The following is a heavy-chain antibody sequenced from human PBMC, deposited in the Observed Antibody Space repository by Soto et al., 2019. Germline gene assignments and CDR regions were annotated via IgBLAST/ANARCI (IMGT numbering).Heavy chain of an antibody. CDR3: ARGQDSGPESSSGY. J-gene: IGHJ4*02. V-gene: IGHV3-53*01. Sequence: EVQLVESGGVLIQPGGSLRLSCAASGFTVSSTYMSWIRQAPGKGLEWVSVIYSVGSTYYEDSVKGRFTISIDNSKNTLYLQMNSRRAEETAVYYRARGQDSGPESSSGYWGEATLVTVSS. CDR1: GFTVSSTY. CDR2: IYSVGST. D-gene: IGHD3-10*01.